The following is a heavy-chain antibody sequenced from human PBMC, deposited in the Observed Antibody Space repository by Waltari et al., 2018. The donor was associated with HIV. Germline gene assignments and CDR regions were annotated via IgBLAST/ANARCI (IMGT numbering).Heavy chain of an antibody. Sequence: EVQLVESGGGLVQPGGSLRLSCAASGFTFNSHWMSWSRQAPGKGLEWVANIKQDGSDKNYVDSVKGRFTISRDNAKNSLYLQMNSLRAEDTAVYYCVRNGGSFDYWGQGTLVTVSS. D-gene: IGHD1-26*01. V-gene: IGHV3-7*01. CDR1: GFTFNSHW. J-gene: IGHJ4*02. CDR3: VRNGGSFDY. CDR2: IKQDGSDK.